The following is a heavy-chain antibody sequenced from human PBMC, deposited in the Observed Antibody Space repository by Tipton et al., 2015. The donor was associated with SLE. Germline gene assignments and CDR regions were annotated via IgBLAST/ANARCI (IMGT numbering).Heavy chain of an antibody. CDR1: GFTVSSNY. D-gene: IGHD2-2*01. Sequence: SLRLSCAASGFTVSSNYMSWVRQAPGKGLEWIGDIYHSGSTYYNPSLKSRITISVKRSKNQFSLKLSSVPASDAAVYYCAKAGGSSNPFVDWGQGALVTVSS. J-gene: IGHJ4*02. CDR2: IYHSGST. CDR3: AKAGGSSNPFVD. V-gene: IGHV4-4*02.